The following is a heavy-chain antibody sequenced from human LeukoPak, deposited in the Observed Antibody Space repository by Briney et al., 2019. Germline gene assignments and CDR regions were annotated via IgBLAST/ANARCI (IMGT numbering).Heavy chain of an antibody. CDR1: GFTFSGSN. V-gene: IGHV3-21*01. Sequence: GGSLRLSCAASGFTFSGSNMNWVRQAPGKGLEWVSSITTSSSYIYYADSVKGRFTISRDNAKNSLYLQMDSLRGEDTAVYYCATGGVHYYDSSADYWGQGTLVTVSS. J-gene: IGHJ4*02. CDR2: ITTSSSYI. D-gene: IGHD3-22*01. CDR3: ATGGVHYYDSSADY.